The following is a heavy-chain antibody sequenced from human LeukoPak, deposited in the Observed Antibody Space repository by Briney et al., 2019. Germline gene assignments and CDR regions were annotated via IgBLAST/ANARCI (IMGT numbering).Heavy chain of an antibody. Sequence: GASVKVSCKASGYTFTGYYMHWVRQAPGQGLEWMGWINPNSGGTNYAQRFQGRVTMTSDTSISTAYMELSSLRSEDTAVCYCARRKRDGYNWYFDYWGQGTLVTVSS. CDR3: ARRKRDGYNWYFDY. J-gene: IGHJ4*02. CDR1: GYTFTGYY. D-gene: IGHD5-24*01. V-gene: IGHV1-2*02. CDR2: INPNSGGT.